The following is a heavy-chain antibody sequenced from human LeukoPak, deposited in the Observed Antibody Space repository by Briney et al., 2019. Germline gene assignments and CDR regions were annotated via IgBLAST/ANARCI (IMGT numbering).Heavy chain of an antibody. V-gene: IGHV7-4-1*02. J-gene: IGHJ6*02. CDR3: ARPMGRYYYYGMDV. CDR1: GYTFTSYA. CDR2: INTNTGNA. D-gene: IGHD3-16*01. Sequence: ASVKVSCKASGYTFTSYAINWVRQAPGQGLEWMGRINTNTGNAAYAQGLTGRSVFSLDTSVSTAYLEISSLKAEDTAVYYCARPMGRYYYYGMDVWGRGTTVTVS.